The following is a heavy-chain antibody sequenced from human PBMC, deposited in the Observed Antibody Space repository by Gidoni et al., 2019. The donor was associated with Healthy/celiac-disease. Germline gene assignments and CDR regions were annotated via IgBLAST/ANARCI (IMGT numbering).Heavy chain of an antibody. V-gene: IGHV3-23*01. CDR1: GFTLSPYA. D-gene: IGHD3-22*01. CDR2: ISGSGGST. Sequence: EVQLLASGGGLVQPGGSLRLSCAPSGFTLSPYAMSWVRQAPGKGLEWVSAISGSGGSTYYAESVKGRFTISRDNSKNTLYLQMNSLRAEDTAVYYCAKDGYDSSHRSNWFDPWGQGTLVTVSS. CDR3: AKDGYDSSHRSNWFDP. J-gene: IGHJ5*02.